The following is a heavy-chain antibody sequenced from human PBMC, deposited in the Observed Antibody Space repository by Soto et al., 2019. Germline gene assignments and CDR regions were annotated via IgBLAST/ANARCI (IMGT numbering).Heavy chain of an antibody. J-gene: IGHJ4*02. CDR2: ISYDGSNK. CDR3: ASINWNYRSGKDYFDY. D-gene: IGHD1-7*01. V-gene: IGHV3-30-3*01. CDR1: GFTFSSYA. Sequence: QVQLVESGGGVVQPGRSLRLSCAASGFTFSSYAMHWVRQAPGKGLEWVAVISYDGSNKYYADSVKGRFTISRDNSKNTLYLQMNSLRDEDTALYYCASINWNYRSGKDYFDYWGQGSLVTVSS.